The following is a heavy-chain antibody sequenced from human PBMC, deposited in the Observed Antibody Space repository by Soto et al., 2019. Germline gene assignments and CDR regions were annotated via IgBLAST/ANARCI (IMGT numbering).Heavy chain of an antibody. CDR2: INPNSGGT. V-gene: IGHV1-2*02. CDR3: ARDYGGTSYYYYGMDV. Sequence: RASVKVSCKASGYTFTGYYMHWVRQAPGQGLEWMGWINPNSGGTNYAQKFQGRVTMTRDTSISTAYMELSRLRSDDTAVYYCARDYGGTSYYYYGMDVWGQGTTVTVSS. CDR1: GYTFTGYY. J-gene: IGHJ6*02. D-gene: IGHD4-17*01.